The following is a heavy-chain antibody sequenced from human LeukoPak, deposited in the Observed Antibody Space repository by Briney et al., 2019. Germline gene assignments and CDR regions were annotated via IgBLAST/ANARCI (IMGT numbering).Heavy chain of an antibody. Sequence: XYXXNXVRQAPGXGREGVSYISSSSSTIYYADSVKGRFTISRXXAXXSLYLQMNSLRAEDTAVYYXXXXRXYWGXXXXXXVSS. CDR2: ISSSSSTI. J-gene: IGHJ4*02. V-gene: IGHV3-48*01. CDR3: XXXRXY. CDR1: XYX.